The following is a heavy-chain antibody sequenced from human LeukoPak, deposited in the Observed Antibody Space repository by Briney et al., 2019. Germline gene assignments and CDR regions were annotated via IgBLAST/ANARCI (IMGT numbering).Heavy chain of an antibody. Sequence: SETLSLTCSVSGVSIRNYYWTWIRQPAGEGMEWIGHLYNSGRTNYNPSLESRVTMSLDTSKNQFSLKLTSVTAADTAVYHCARVTIAAAGTLGRMPGPVPSGNYYIDLWGKGTTVIVSS. D-gene: IGHD6-13*01. CDR1: GVSIRNYY. CDR3: ARVTIAAAGTLGRMPGPVPSGNYYIDL. V-gene: IGHV4-4*07. CDR2: LYNSGRT. J-gene: IGHJ6*03.